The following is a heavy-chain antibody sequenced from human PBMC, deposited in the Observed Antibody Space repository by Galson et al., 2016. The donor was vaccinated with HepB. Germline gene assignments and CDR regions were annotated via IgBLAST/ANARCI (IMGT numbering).Heavy chain of an antibody. Sequence: LRLSCAASGFTLSGYLMQWVRPPPGKGLLSVSYIYADGSSTDYADSVKGRFTISRDNAKNTLYLQMNSLRAEDTAVYYCARLSLVSAGTVDYWGQGTLVVVSS. D-gene: IGHD6-19*01. CDR2: IYADGSST. CDR1: GFTLSGYL. J-gene: IGHJ4*02. V-gene: IGHV3-74*01. CDR3: ARLSLVSAGTVDY.